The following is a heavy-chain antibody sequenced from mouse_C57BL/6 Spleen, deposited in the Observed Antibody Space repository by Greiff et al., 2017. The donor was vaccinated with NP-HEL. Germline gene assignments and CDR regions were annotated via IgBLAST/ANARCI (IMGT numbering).Heavy chain of an antibody. CDR2: IYPGDGDT. D-gene: IGHD1-1*01. J-gene: IGHJ3*01. CDR3: ARPYYYGSSPAWFAY. V-gene: IGHV1-82*01. Sequence: QVQLKQSGPELVKPGASVKISCKASGYAFSSSWMNWVKQRPGKGLEWIGRIYPGDGDTNYNGKFKGQATLTADKSSSTAYMQLSSLTSEDSAVYFCARPYYYGSSPAWFAYWGQGTLVTVSA. CDR1: GYAFSSSW.